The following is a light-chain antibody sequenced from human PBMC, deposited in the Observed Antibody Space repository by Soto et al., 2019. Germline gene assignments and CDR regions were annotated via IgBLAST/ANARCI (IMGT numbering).Light chain of an antibody. CDR1: NFGSKN. CDR3: QVWDSTSDHLYV. V-gene: IGLV3-21*02. Sequence: SYELTQPPSVSVAPGQTAAIPCGGDNFGSKNVHWYQQRPGQAPLLVVYDDSARPSGIPERFSGSKSGGTATLTIRRVEAGDEADYYCQVWDSTSDHLYVFGSGTKLTVL. CDR2: DDS. J-gene: IGLJ1*01.